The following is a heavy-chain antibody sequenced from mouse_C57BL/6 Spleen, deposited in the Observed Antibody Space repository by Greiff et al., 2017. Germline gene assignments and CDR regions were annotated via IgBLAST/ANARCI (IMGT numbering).Heavy chain of an antibody. D-gene: IGHD2-3*01. V-gene: IGHV1-82*01. CDR3: ANGYYPFAY. CDR1: GYAFSSSW. Sequence: VQLQESGPELVKPGASVKISCKASGYAFSSSWMNWVKQRPGKGLEWIGRIYPGDGDTNYNGKFKGKATLTADKSSSTAYMQLSSLTSEDSAVYFCANGYYPFAYWGQGTLVTVSA. J-gene: IGHJ3*01. CDR2: IYPGDGDT.